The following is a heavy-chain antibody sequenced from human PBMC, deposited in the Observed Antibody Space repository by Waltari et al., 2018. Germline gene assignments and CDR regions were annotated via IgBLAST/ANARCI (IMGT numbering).Heavy chain of an antibody. Sequence: QLQLQESGPGLVKPSETLSLTCTVSGGSISSSSYYWGWIRQPPGKGLEWIGSIYYRWQTYDNPSLKSRVTISVDTSKNQVSLKLSSVTAADTAVYYCARGSSITMIVVVISAFDIWGQGTMVTVSS. D-gene: IGHD3-22*01. V-gene: IGHV4-39*01. J-gene: IGHJ3*02. CDR1: GGSISSSSYY. CDR2: IYYRWQT. CDR3: ARGSSITMIVVVISAFDI.